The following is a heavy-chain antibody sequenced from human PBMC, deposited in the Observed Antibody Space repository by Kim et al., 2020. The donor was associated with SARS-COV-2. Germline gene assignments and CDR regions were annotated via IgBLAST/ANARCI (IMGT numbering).Heavy chain of an antibody. CDR2: INAGNGNT. J-gene: IGHJ6*01. V-gene: IGHV1-3*01. Sequence: ASVKVSCKASGYTFTSYSMHWVRQAPGQRLEWMGWINAGNGNTQYSQKFQGRVTITRDTSASTAYMELSSLRSEDTAVYYCARGSSSWYYRYYYYGMDVWGQGTTVTVSS. CDR1: GYTFTSYS. CDR3: ARGSSSWYYRYYYYGMDV. D-gene: IGHD6-13*01.